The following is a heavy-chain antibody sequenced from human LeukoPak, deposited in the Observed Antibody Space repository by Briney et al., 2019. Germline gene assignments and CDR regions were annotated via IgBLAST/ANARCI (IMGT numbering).Heavy chain of an antibody. CDR1: GFTFSDHY. CDR3: AKDGETIVVVIATYFDY. Sequence: PGGSLRLSCAASGFTFSDHYMSWIRQAPGKGLEWVSAISGSGGSTYYADSVKGRFTISRDNSKNTLYLQMNSLRAEDTAVYYCAKDGETIVVVIATYFDYWGQGTLVTVSS. CDR2: ISGSGGST. J-gene: IGHJ4*02. V-gene: IGHV3-23*01. D-gene: IGHD2-21*01.